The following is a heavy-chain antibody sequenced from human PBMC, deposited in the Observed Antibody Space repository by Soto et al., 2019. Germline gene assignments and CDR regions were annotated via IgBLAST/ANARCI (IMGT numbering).Heavy chain of an antibody. V-gene: IGHV4-59*11. CDR2: IQNSGRP. CDR1: GDSISRHY. Sequence: QVQLQESGPGLVKPSETLSLTCTVSGDSISRHYWSWIRQPPGKGLEWIGYIQNSGRPNYNPSLKGRVTMSVDTSKNQFSLKLSSVTAADTAMYYCARESGDRSWYDYWGQGTLVTVSS. J-gene: IGHJ4*02. D-gene: IGHD6-13*01. CDR3: ARESGDRSWYDY.